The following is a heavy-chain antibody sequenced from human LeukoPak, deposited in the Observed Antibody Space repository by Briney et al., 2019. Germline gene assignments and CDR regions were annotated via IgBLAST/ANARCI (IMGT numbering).Heavy chain of an antibody. CDR3: ARDRPASSPWQGRFDY. V-gene: IGHV3-7*01. CDR2: IKQDGSEK. Sequence: GGSLRLSCAASGFTFSSYWMSWVRQAPGKGLEWVANIKQDGSEKYYVDSVKGRFTISRDNAKNSLYLQMNSLRAEDTAVYYCARDRPASSPWQGRFDYWGQGTLVTVSS. D-gene: IGHD6-6*01. J-gene: IGHJ4*02. CDR1: GFTFSSYW.